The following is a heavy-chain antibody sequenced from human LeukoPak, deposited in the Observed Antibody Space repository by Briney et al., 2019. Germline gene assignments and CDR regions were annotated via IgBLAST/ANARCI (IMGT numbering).Heavy chain of an antibody. Sequence: SETLSLTCTVSGGSISSSSYYWGWIRQPPGKGLEWIGSIYYSGSTYYNPSLKSRVTISVDTSKNQFSLKLSSVTAADTAVYYCAGLRFLEWLPVDYWGQGTLVTVSS. CDR3: AGLRFLEWLPVDY. J-gene: IGHJ4*02. D-gene: IGHD3-3*01. V-gene: IGHV4-39*01. CDR1: GGSISSSSYY. CDR2: IYYSGST.